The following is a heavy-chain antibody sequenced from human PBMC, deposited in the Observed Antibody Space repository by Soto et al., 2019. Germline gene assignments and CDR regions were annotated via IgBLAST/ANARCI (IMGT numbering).Heavy chain of an antibody. J-gene: IGHJ4*02. CDR2: IYYSGRT. Sequence: SETLSLTCIVSGESISSSSYYWGWIRQPPGKGLEWIGSIYYSGRTYYNPSFKSRVTISIDTSKNQFSLKLSSVTATDTAVYYRARQRTTVVTQAYFDHWGQGALVT. V-gene: IGHV4-39*01. CDR1: GESISSSSYY. CDR3: ARQRTTVVTQAYFDH. D-gene: IGHD2-21*02.